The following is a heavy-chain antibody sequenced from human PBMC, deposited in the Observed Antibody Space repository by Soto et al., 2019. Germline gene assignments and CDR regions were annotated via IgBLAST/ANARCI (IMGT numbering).Heavy chain of an antibody. D-gene: IGHD6-13*01. CDR1: VYTFTRYD. CDR3: ARAGDSSSWYDYYGMDV. V-gene: IGHV1-8*01. CDR2: MNPNSGNT. Sequence: GASVKVSCKSSVYTFTRYDINWVRQATGQGLEWMGWMNPNSGNTCYEQKFQGRVTMTRNTSISTAYMELSSLRSEDTAVYYCARAGDSSSWYDYYGMDVWGQGTTVTVSS. J-gene: IGHJ6*02.